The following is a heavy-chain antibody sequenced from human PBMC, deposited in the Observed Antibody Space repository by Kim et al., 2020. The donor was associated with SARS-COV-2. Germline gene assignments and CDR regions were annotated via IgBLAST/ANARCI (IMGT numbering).Heavy chain of an antibody. Sequence: ASVKVSCKASGYTFTGYYMHWVRQAPGQGLEWMGWINPNSGGTNYAQKFQGRVTMTRDTSISTAYMELSRLRSDDTAVYYCAIYARGIAAAKLQSLDGKEYYYYGMDVWGQGTTVTVSS. J-gene: IGHJ6*02. V-gene: IGHV1-2*02. CDR3: AIYARGIAAAKLQSLDGKEYYYYGMDV. D-gene: IGHD6-13*01. CDR1: GYTFTGYY. CDR2: INPNSGGT.